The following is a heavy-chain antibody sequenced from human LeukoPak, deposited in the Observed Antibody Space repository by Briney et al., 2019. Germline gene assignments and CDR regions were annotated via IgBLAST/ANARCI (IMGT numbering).Heavy chain of an antibody. Sequence: SETLSLTCTVSGGSISNYYWSWIRQPPGKGLEWIGEINHSGSTNYNPSLKSRVTISVDTSKNQFSLKLSSVTAADTAVYYCARGGGFRELRYFDWLLPHAFDIWGQGTMVTVSS. J-gene: IGHJ3*02. V-gene: IGHV4-34*01. CDR1: GGSISNYY. CDR3: ARGGGFRELRYFDWLLPHAFDI. D-gene: IGHD3-9*01. CDR2: INHSGST.